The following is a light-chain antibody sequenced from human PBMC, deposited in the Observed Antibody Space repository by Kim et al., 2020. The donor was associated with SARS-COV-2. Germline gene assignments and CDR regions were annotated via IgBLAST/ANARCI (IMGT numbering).Light chain of an antibody. CDR1: KLGDKY. V-gene: IGLV3-1*01. Sequence: SVAPGQTASITCSGDKLGDKYACWYQQKPGQSPVLVIYQDSKRPAEITERFSGSNSGNTATLNISGTQAMDEADYYCQAWDSSYVVFGGGTQLTVL. CDR2: QDS. J-gene: IGLJ2*01. CDR3: QAWDSSYVV.